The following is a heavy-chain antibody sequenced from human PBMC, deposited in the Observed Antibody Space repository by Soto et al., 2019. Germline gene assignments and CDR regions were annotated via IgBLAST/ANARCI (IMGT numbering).Heavy chain of an antibody. J-gene: IGHJ4*02. CDR1: GGSISSYY. V-gene: IGHV4-59*08. D-gene: IGHD6-19*01. Sequence: QVQLQESGPGLVKPSETLSLTCTVSGGSISSYYWSWIRQPPGKGLEWIGYIYYSGSTNYNPSLKSLVTISVDTSKNQFSLKLSSVTAADTAVYYCARQVGGWAPWYFDYWGQGTLVTVSS. CDR3: ARQVGGWAPWYFDY. CDR2: IYYSGST.